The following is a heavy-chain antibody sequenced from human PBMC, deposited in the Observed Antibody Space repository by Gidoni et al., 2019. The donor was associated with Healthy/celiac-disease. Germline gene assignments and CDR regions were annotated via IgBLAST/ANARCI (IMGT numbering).Heavy chain of an antibody. D-gene: IGHD6-19*01. J-gene: IGHJ5*02. CDR2: ISSSNSYI. Sequence: EVQLVESGGGRVTPGGSLRLSCAASGFTFISYSMNWVRQAPGKGLEWVSSISSSNSYIYYADSVKGRFTISRDNAKNSLYLQMNSLRAEDTAVYYCARAGGSGWVNNWFDPWGQGTLVTVSS. V-gene: IGHV3-21*01. CDR3: ARAGGSGWVNNWFDP. CDR1: GFTFISYS.